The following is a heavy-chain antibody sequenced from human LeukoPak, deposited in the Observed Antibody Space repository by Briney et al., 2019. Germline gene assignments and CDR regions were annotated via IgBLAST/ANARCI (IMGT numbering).Heavy chain of an antibody. CDR3: AKAHSGSYPENY. D-gene: IGHD1-26*01. CDR2: ISGRGGSS. Sequence: GGSLRLSCAASGFTFSSYAMSWVRQAPGKGLEWVSAISGRGGSSYYADSVKGRFTISRDNSKNTLYLQMNSLRAEDTAVYYCAKAHSGSYPENYWDRGAWVTVSS. J-gene: IGHJ4*02. CDR1: GFTFSSYA. V-gene: IGHV3-23*01.